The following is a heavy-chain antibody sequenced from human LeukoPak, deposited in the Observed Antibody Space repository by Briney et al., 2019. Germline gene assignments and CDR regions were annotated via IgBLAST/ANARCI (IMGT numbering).Heavy chain of an antibody. CDR1: GFTFSSYA. CDR3: ARGPSIVVVPTAILKDP. J-gene: IGHJ5*02. CDR2: ISYDGSNK. V-gene: IGHV3-30*04. Sequence: GGSLRLSCAASGFTFSSYAMHWVRQAPGKGLEWVAVISYDGSNKYYADSVKGRFTISRDNSKNTLYLQMNSLRAEDTAVYYCARGPSIVVVPTAILKDPWGQGTLVTVSS. D-gene: IGHD2-2*01.